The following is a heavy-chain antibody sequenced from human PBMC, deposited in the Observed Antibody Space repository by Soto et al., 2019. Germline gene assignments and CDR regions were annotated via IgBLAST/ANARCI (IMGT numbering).Heavy chain of an antibody. J-gene: IGHJ1*01. CDR3: ARGRSAVFRGKVDPSGQSH. CDR2: ISNTGTYT. D-gene: IGHD3-10*01. CDR1: GFTFSDYY. V-gene: IGHV3-11*06. Sequence: GGSLRLSCAASGFTFSDYYMNWIRQAPGKGLEWVSSISNTGTYTNFADSVKGRFTVSRDNTRNSQYLQMNSLRAEDTAVYFCARGRSAVFRGKVDPSGQSHWGQG.